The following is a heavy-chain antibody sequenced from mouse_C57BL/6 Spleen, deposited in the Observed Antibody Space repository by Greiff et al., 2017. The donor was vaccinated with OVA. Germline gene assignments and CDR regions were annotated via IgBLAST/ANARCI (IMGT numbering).Heavy chain of an antibody. D-gene: IGHD4-1*01. CDR1: GYTFTSYG. CDR3: ARDYWDEGAMDY. Sequence: VHLVESGAELARPGASVKLSCKASGYTFTSYGISWVKQRTGQGLEWIGEIYPRSGNTYYNEKFKGKATLTADKSSTTAYMVLRSLTSEDSAVYFCARDYWDEGAMDYWGQGTSVTVSS. CDR2: IYPRSGNT. V-gene: IGHV1-81*01. J-gene: IGHJ4*01.